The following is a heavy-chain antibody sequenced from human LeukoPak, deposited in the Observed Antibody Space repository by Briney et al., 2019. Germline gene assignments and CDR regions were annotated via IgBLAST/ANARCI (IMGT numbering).Heavy chain of an antibody. D-gene: IGHD4-23*01. CDR3: ARDNFRWTTVVTKYWYFDL. Sequence: SETLSLTCTVSGGSISSSSYYWGWIRQPPGKGLEWIGSIYYSGSTYYNPSLKSRVTISVDTSKNQFSLKLSSVTAADTAVYYCARDNFRWTTVVTKYWYFDLWGRGTLVTVSS. CDR1: GGSISSSSYY. V-gene: IGHV4-39*07. CDR2: IYYSGST. J-gene: IGHJ2*01.